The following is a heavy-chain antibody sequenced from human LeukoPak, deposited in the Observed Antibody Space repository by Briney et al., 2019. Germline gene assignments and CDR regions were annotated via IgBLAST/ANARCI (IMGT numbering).Heavy chain of an antibody. CDR1: GGSISSHY. V-gene: IGHV4-59*08. CDR3: ARRGIAAAGYDY. Sequence: SETLPLTCTVSGGSISSHYWSWIRQPPGKGLEWIGYIYYSGTTNYNPSLKSRVTILVDTSKNQFSLNLSSVTAADTAVYYCARRGIAAAGYDYWGQGTLVTVSS. CDR2: IYYSGTT. D-gene: IGHD6-13*01. J-gene: IGHJ4*02.